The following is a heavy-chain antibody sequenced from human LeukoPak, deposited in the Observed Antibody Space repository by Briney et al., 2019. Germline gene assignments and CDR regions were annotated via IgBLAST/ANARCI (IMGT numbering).Heavy chain of an antibody. D-gene: IGHD6-6*01. CDR3: ARDSSSSNYYNWFDP. CDR2: IYYSGST. Sequence: KPSETLSLTCTVSGGSISSYYWSWIRQPPGKGLEWIGYIYYSGSTNYTPSLKSRVTISVDTSKNQFSLKLSSVTAADTAVYYCARDSSSSNYYNWFDPWGQGTLVTVSS. V-gene: IGHV4-59*12. CDR1: GGSISSYY. J-gene: IGHJ5*02.